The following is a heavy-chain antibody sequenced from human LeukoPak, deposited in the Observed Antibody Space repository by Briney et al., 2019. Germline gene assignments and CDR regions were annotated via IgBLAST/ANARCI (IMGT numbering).Heavy chain of an antibody. V-gene: IGHV3-7*01. CDR2: INQDGSQK. D-gene: IGHD2-8*01. CDR3: ARLKDDVTKLDY. J-gene: IGHJ4*02. CDR1: GFTFSTHW. Sequence: PGGSLRLSCAASGFTFSTHWMSWVRQAPGKGLEWVASINQDGSQKRYVDSVQGRFTTSRDNTKNSLFLQMNSLRAEDTAVYYCARLKDDVTKLDYWGQGTLVTVSS.